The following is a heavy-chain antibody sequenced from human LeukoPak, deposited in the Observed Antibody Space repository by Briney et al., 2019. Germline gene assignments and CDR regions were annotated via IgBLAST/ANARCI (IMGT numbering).Heavy chain of an antibody. J-gene: IGHJ4*02. CDR3: ARGPM. CDR1: GYSITSGFQ. Sequence: SETLSLTCTVYGYSITSGFQWGWIRQPPGKGLEWIGSIYHSGSTYYNPSLKSRVTISVDTSKNQFSLKLNSVTAADTAVYYCARGPMWGQGTLVTVSS. CDR2: IYHSGST. V-gene: IGHV4-38-2*02.